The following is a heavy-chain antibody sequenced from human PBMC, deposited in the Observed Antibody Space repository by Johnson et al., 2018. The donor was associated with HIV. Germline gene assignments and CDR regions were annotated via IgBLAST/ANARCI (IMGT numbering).Heavy chain of an antibody. CDR3: ARDPPGEAAAGFDI. Sequence: QVQLVESGGGLVQPGGSLRLSCAASGFTFTTYGMHWVRQAPGKGLEWVAFISYDGSSKYYADSVKGRFSISRDNSKNTLYLQINSLRTEDTAVYYCARDPPGEAAAGFDIWGQGTMVTVSS. CDR1: GFTFTTYG. CDR2: ISYDGSSK. J-gene: IGHJ3*02. D-gene: IGHD6-13*01. V-gene: IGHV3-30*03.